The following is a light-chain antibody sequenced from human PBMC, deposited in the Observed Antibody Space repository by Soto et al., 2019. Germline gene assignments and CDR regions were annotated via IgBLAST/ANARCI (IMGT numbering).Light chain of an antibody. V-gene: IGKV3-15*01. CDR1: QSVRSN. CDR2: GAS. CDR3: QQYNNWPLLT. Sequence: EIVLTQSPGTLSLSPGERATLSCRASQSVRSNLAWYQQKPGQAPRLLIYGASTRATGIPARFSGRGSGTEFTLTISSLQSEDFAVYYCQQYNNWPLLTFGGGTKVDIK. J-gene: IGKJ4*01.